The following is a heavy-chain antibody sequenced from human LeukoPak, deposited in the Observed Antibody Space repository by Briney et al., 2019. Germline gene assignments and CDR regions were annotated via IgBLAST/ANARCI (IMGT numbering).Heavy chain of an antibody. V-gene: IGHV1-69*06. CDR3: ARDLRGYTLMITFGGVIGNFDY. D-gene: IGHD3-16*02. J-gene: IGHJ4*02. CDR2: IIPIFGTA. Sequence: ASVKVSCKASGGTFSSYAISWVRQAPGQGLEWMGGIIPIFGTANYAQKFQGRVTITADKSTSTAYMELSSLRSDDTAVYYCARDLRGYTLMITFGGVIGNFDYWGQGTLVTVSS. CDR1: GGTFSSYA.